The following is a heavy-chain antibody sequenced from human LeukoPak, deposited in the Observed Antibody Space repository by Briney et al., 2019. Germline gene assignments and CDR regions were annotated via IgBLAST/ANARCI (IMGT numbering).Heavy chain of an antibody. J-gene: IGHJ5*02. CDR2: ISHDGSNK. CDR1: GFTFSSYA. D-gene: IGHD3-10*01. Sequence: GGSLRLSCAASGFTFSSYAMHWVRQAPGKGLEWVAVISHDGSNKYYADSVKGRFTISRDNSKNTLYLQMNSLRAEDTAVYYCAKVYGSGIYNWFDPWGQGTLVTVSS. V-gene: IGHV3-30*04. CDR3: AKVYGSGIYNWFDP.